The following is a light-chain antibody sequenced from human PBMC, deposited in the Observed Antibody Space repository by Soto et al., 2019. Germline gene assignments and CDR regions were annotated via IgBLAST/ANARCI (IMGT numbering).Light chain of an antibody. CDR1: QSVSTN. Sequence: IVMTQSPATLSVSPGKRATLYCRASQSVSTNLAWYQQKPGQAPRLLIYGASTRATGIPARFSGSGSGTEFTLTITSLQSEDFAVYFCQQYSNWPRTFGQGTKVDIK. J-gene: IGKJ1*01. V-gene: IGKV3-15*01. CDR2: GAS. CDR3: QQYSNWPRT.